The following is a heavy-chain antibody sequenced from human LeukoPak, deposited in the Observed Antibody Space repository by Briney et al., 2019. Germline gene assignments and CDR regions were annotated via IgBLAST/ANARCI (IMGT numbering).Heavy chain of an antibody. V-gene: IGHV4-38-2*02. D-gene: IGHD3-16*02. CDR3: ARTYYVWGSYRYVNWLDP. CDR1: GYSISSGYY. CDR2: IYHSGST. J-gene: IGHJ5*02. Sequence: SETLSLTCTVSGYSISSGYYWGWIRQPPGKGLEWIGSIYHSGSTYYNPSLKSRVTISVDTSKNQFSLKLSSVTAADTAVYYCARTYYVWGSYRYVNWLDPWGQGALVTVSS.